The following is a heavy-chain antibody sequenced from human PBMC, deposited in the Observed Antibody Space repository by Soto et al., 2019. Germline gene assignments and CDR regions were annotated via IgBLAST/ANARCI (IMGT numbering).Heavy chain of an antibody. CDR2: ISYDGSNK. Sequence: GGSLRLSCAASGFTFSSYAMHWVRQAPGKGLEWVAVISYDGSNKYYADSVKGRFTISRDNSKNTLYLQMNSLRAEDTAVYYCARDGIAVAGYYYYGMDVWGQGTTVTVSS. V-gene: IGHV3-30-3*01. CDR3: ARDGIAVAGYYYYGMDV. CDR1: GFTFSSYA. J-gene: IGHJ6*02. D-gene: IGHD6-19*01.